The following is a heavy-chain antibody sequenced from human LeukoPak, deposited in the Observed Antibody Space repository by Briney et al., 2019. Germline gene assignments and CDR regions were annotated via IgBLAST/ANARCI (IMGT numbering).Heavy chain of an antibody. CDR3: ARDRGYGDY. J-gene: IGHJ4*02. V-gene: IGHV3-7*04. CDR1: GFTLSSYW. CDR2: IKQDGSEK. D-gene: IGHD3-10*01. Sequence: GGSLRLSCAASGFTLSSYWMSWVRQAPGKGLEWEANIKQDGSEKYYVDSVKGRFTISRDNAKNSLYLQMNSLRAEDTAVYYCARDRGYGDYRGQGTLVTVSS.